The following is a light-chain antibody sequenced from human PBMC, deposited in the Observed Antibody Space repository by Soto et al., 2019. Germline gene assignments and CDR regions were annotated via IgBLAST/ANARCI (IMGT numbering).Light chain of an antibody. J-gene: IGLJ3*02. CDR1: SSDVGGYNF. V-gene: IGLV2-8*01. CDR2: EVT. Sequence: QSALTQPPSASGSPGQSVAISCTGTSSDVGGYNFVSWYQQHPGKAPKLIIYEVTKRPSGVPDRFSGSKSANTASLTVSGRQAEDEADYHCSSYAGNNNLVFGGGTKVTVL. CDR3: SSYAGNNNLV.